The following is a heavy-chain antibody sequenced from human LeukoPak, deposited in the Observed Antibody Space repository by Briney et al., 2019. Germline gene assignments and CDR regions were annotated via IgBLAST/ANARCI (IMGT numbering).Heavy chain of an antibody. J-gene: IGHJ3*02. Sequence: PGGSLRLSCAASGFTFSSYGMSWVRQAPGKGLEWVANIKPDGRDKYYVESVKGRFTISRDNAKNTLDLQMSSLRAEDTAIYYCVTIGGGRTFESWGQGTMVTVSS. D-gene: IGHD3-16*01. CDR3: VTIGGGRTFES. CDR1: GFTFSSYG. CDR2: IKPDGRDK. V-gene: IGHV3-7*01.